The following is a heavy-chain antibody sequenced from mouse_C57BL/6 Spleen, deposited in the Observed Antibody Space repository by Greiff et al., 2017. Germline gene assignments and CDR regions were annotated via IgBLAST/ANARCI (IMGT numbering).Heavy chain of an antibody. V-gene: IGHV1-9*01. CDR3: ARMEGLLLRRGDYFDY. D-gene: IGHD1-1*01. CDR1: GYTFTGYW. CDR2: ILPGSGST. J-gene: IGHJ2*01. Sequence: VQLQQSGAELMKPGASVKLSCKATGYTFTGYWIEWVKQRPGHGLEWIGEILPGSGSTNYNEKFKGKATFTADTSSNTAYMQLSSLTTEDSAIXYCARMEGLLLRRGDYFDYWGQGTTLTVSS.